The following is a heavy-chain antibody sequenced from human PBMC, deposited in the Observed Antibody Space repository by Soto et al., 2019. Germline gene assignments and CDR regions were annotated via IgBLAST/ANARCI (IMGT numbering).Heavy chain of an antibody. V-gene: IGHV3-33*06. Sequence: QVQLVESGGGVVQPGRSLRLSCAASGFTFSSYGMHWVRQAPGKGLEWVAVIWYDGSNKYYADSVKGRFTISRDDSKNTLYLQMNSLRPEDTAVYYCAKEKATRGYSFLVDYWGQGTLVTVSS. J-gene: IGHJ4*02. D-gene: IGHD5-18*01. CDR1: GFTFSSYG. CDR3: AKEKATRGYSFLVDY. CDR2: IWYDGSNK.